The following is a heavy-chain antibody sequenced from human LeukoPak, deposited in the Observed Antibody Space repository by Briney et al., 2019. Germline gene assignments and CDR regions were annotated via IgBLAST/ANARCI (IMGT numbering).Heavy chain of an antibody. J-gene: IGHJ4*02. CDR3: TTGSAYSGLDN. Sequence: VGCLRLSCAVSRFSFNFWMSWVRQARGKGLEWVGRIKSQKDGGITHYAAPVKGRFSITRDDSKNTLYLQMNSLKIEDTAVYFCTTGSAYSGLDNWGQGTLVTVSS. V-gene: IGHV3-15*01. CDR2: IKSQKDGGIT. CDR1: RFSFNFW. D-gene: IGHD6-25*01.